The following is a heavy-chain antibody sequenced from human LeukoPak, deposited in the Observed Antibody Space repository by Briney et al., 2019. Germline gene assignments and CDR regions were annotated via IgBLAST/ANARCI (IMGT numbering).Heavy chain of an antibody. J-gene: IGHJ4*02. Sequence: GGSLRLSCAASGFTFSSYEMNWVRQAPEKGLEWISYISSSGSTIYYADSVKGRFTISRDNAKNSLYLQMNSLRDEDTAVYYCARNVIGVVIFDYWGQGTLVTVSS. V-gene: IGHV3-48*03. D-gene: IGHD3-3*01. CDR3: ARNVIGVVIFDY. CDR2: ISSSGSTI. CDR1: GFTFSSYE.